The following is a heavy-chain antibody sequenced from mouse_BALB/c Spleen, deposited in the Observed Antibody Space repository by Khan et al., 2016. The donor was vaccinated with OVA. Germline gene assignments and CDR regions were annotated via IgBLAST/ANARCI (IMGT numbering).Heavy chain of an antibody. CDR2: ILPGSGST. D-gene: IGHD1-1*01. CDR3: ARGNYYGSTSWFGY. Sequence: QVQLQQSGAELMKPGASVKISCKATGYTFSSYWIEWVKQRPGHGLEWIAEILPGSGSTNYNEKFKDKATFTADTSSNTAYMQLSSLTSEDSAVYYCARGNYYGSTSWFGYWGQGTLVTVSA. CDR1: GYTFSSYW. J-gene: IGHJ3*01. V-gene: IGHV1-9*01.